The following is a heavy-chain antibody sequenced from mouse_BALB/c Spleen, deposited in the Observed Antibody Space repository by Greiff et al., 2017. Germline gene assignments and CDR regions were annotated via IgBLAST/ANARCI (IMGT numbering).Heavy chain of an antibody. D-gene: IGHD2-1*01. CDR2: INPYYGST. CDR1: GYSFTDYI. V-gene: IGHV1-39*01. Sequence: EVQLQQTGPELVKPGASVKISCKASGYSFTDYIMLWVKQSHGKSLEWIGNINPYYGSTSYNLKFKGKATLTVDKSSSTAYMQLNSLTSEDSAVYYCARSDGNYGWYFDVWGAGTTVTVSS. J-gene: IGHJ1*01. CDR3: ARSDGNYGWYFDV.